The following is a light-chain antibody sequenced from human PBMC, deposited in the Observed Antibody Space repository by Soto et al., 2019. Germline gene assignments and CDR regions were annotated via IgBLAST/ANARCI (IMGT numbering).Light chain of an antibody. J-gene: IGLJ2*01. CDR2: EGS. Sequence: QSALTQPASVSGSPGQSITISCTGTSSDVGSYNLVSWYQQHPGKAPKLMIYEGSKRPSGVSNRFSGSKSGNTASLTISGLQAEDEADYYCCSYASSSTFSVVFGGGTKLTVL. CDR1: SSDVGSYNL. CDR3: CSYASSSTFSVV. V-gene: IGLV2-23*03.